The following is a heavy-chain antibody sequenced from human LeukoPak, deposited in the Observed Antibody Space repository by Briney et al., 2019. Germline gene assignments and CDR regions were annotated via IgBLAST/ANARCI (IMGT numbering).Heavy chain of an antibody. J-gene: IGHJ4*02. V-gene: IGHV3-23*01. CDR2: ISGSGGST. D-gene: IGHD2-8*02. CDR3: ATYRQVLLPFES. CDR1: GFTFSSYG. Sequence: AGGSLRLSCAASGFTFSSYGMSWVRQAPGKGLEWVSAISGSGGSTYYADSVKGRFTISRVNSKNTLYLQMNSLRAEDTAIYYCATYRQVLLPFESWGQGTLVTVSS.